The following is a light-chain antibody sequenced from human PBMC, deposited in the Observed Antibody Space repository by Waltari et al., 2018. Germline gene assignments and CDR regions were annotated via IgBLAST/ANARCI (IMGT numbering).Light chain of an antibody. J-gene: IGKJ3*01. CDR2: VAS. CDR1: QGISNY. CDR3: LQYYSEPFT. Sequence: DIQMTQSPSSLSASVGDRVTITCRASQGISNYLSWYHQKPGKPPKRLISVASSLEPGVPARFGGSGSGTQFTLTTIGLQPEDFATYYCLQYYSEPFTFGPGTKLEIK. V-gene: IGKV1-17*01.